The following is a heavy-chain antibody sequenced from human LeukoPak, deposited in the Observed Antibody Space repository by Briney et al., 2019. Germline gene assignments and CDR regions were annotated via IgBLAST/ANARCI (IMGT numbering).Heavy chain of an antibody. CDR2: ISDDGSNK. CDR1: GFTFSSFA. CDR3: ARDPKFYDFWRVPGGYMDV. V-gene: IGHV3-30*01. J-gene: IGHJ6*03. Sequence: GGSLKLSCKASGFTFSSFAMHWVRQAPGKGLEWVAFISDDGSNKYYAHNVKGRFTITRDTSKNTAYMQLNSLRSEDTAVYYCARDPKFYDFWRVPGGYMDVWGKGTTVTVS. D-gene: IGHD3-3*01.